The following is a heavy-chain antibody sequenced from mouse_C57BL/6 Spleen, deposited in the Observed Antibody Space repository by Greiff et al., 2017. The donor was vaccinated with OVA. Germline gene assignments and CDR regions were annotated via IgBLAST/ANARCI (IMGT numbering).Heavy chain of an antibody. CDR3: AREGTIYYGNYGGY. D-gene: IGHD2-1*01. Sequence: QVQLKESGPELVKPGASVKISCKASGYAFSSSWMNWVKQRPGKGLEWIGRIYPGDGDTNYNGKFKGKATLTADKSSSTAYMQLSSLTSEDSAVYFSAREGTIYYGNYGGYWGQGTTLTVAS. CDR2: IYPGDGDT. CDR1: GYAFSSSW. V-gene: IGHV1-82*01. J-gene: IGHJ2*01.